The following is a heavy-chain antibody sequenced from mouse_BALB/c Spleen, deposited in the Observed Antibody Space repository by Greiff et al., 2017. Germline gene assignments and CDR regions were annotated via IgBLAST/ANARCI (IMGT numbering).Heavy chain of an antibody. CDR3: ARGGFITTVVATGAMDY. J-gene: IGHJ4*01. CDR2: ISSGGST. CDR1: GFTFSSYT. Sequence: EVMLVESGGGLVQPGGSLKLSCAASGFTFSSYTMSWVRQTPEKRLEWVAYISSGGSTYYPDSVKGRFTISRDNARNILYLQMSSLRSEDTAMYYCARGGFITTVVATGAMDYWGQGTSVTVSS. V-gene: IGHV5-6-5*01. D-gene: IGHD1-1*01.